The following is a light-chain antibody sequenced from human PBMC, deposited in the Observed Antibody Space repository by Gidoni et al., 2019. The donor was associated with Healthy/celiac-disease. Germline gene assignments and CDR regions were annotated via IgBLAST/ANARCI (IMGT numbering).Light chain of an antibody. CDR3: QQYNNWPLT. Sequence: IVMTQFPATLSVSPGERATLSCRASQSVSSYLAWYQQKPGQAPRLLIYGASTRATGIPARFSGSGSGTEFTLTISSLQSEDFAVYYCQQYNNWPLTFGGGTKVEIK. CDR2: GAS. J-gene: IGKJ4*01. V-gene: IGKV3-15*01. CDR1: QSVSSY.